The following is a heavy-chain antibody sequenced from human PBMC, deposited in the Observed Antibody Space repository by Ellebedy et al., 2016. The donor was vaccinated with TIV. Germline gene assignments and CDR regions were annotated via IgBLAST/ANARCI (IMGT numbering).Heavy chain of an antibody. CDR1: GGSVSSGSYY. CDR3: AKGDGVATNFDL. J-gene: IGHJ2*01. D-gene: IGHD5-12*01. Sequence: SETLSLTCTVSGGSVSSGSYYWSWIRQPPGKGLEWIGYIYYSGSTNYNPSLKSRVTIVVDTSKNQFSLKLSSVTAADTAVYYCAKGDGVATNFDLWGRGTLVTVSS. CDR2: IYYSGST. V-gene: IGHV4-61*01.